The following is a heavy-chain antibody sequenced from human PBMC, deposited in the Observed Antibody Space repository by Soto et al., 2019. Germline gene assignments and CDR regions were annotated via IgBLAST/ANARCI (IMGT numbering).Heavy chain of an antibody. CDR3: SRGGDAYKAGNY. J-gene: IGHJ4*02. Sequence: SETLSLTCAFYGGSLSGYYWTWIRRPPGKGLEWIGEIHHSGSINYNSSLKSRVTISADTSKNQFFLKLSSVTAADTAVYYCSRGGDAYKAGNYWGQGTLVTVSS. CDR2: IHHSGSI. V-gene: IGHV4-34*01. CDR1: GGSLSGYY. D-gene: IGHD1-1*01.